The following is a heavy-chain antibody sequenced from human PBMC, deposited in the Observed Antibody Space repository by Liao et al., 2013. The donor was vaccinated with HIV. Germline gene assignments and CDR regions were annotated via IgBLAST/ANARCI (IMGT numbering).Heavy chain of an antibody. V-gene: IGHV4-34*02. CDR1: GESLSGHY. J-gene: IGHJ6*03. CDR2: INHSGGT. CDR3: ARVGMTTITGYYYYIDV. Sequence: QVQLQQWGAGLLKPSETLSLTCAVYGESLSGHYWSWIRQPPGKGLEWIGEINHSGGTNYNPSLESRGTISVDTSKKQFSLKLISVTAADTAVYYCARVGMTTITGYYYYIDVWGKGPRSPSP. D-gene: IGHD5-24*01.